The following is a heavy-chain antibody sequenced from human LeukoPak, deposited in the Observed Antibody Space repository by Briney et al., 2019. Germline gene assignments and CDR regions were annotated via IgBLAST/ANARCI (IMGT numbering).Heavy chain of an antibody. D-gene: IGHD1-26*01. V-gene: IGHV3-72*01. CDR3: GRSPVGIAPFGY. Sequence: GGSLRLSCAASGFTFSDHHMDWVRQAPGEGLEWIARIRNKARRYTTEYAASVEGRFTISRDDSENSLFLQMSSLKTEDTAVYYCGRSPVGIAPFGYWGQGTLVTVSS. CDR2: IRNKARRYTT. CDR1: GFTFSDHH. J-gene: IGHJ4*02.